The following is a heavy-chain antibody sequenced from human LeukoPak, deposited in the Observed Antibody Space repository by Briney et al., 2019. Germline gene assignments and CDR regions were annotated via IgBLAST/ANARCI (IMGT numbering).Heavy chain of an antibody. J-gene: IGHJ4*02. CDR1: GFTFSTYA. D-gene: IGHD2-21*01. V-gene: IGHV3-23*01. Sequence: GGSLRLSCAGSGFTFSTYAMSWVRQAPGKGLEWVSTITGSGGSTYYADSVKGRFTISRDNSKNTLYPHLNSLRAEDTAVYYCAKPPTYCGGDCYDHWGQGTLVTVSS. CDR2: ITGSGGST. CDR3: AKPPTYCGGDCYDH.